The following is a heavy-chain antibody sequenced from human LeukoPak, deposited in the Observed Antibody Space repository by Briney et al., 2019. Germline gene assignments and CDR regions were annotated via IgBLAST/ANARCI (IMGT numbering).Heavy chain of an antibody. J-gene: IGHJ3*02. CDR3: ARAPSIGPRGAFDI. CDR2: IYYSGST. CDR1: GGSISSYY. Sequence: PSETLSLTCPVSGGSISSYYWSWIGQPPGKGLEWIGYIYYSGSTNYNPSLKSRVTISVDTSKNQFSLKLSSVTAADTAVYYCARAPSIGPRGAFDIWGQGTMVTVSS. V-gene: IGHV4-59*01. D-gene: IGHD1-26*01.